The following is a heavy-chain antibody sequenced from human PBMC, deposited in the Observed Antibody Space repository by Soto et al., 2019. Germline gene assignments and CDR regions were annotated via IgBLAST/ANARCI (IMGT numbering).Heavy chain of an antibody. D-gene: IGHD6-13*01. CDR2: INHSGST. J-gene: IGHJ4*02. Sequence: SYTLSLTCAVYGGSFSGYYWSWIRQPPGKGLEWIGEINHSGSTNYNPSLKSRVTISVDTSKNQFSLKLSSVTAADTAVYYFARAPQVLAASPFDYWGQGILVTV. CDR3: ARAPQVLAASPFDY. CDR1: GGSFSGYY. V-gene: IGHV4-34*01.